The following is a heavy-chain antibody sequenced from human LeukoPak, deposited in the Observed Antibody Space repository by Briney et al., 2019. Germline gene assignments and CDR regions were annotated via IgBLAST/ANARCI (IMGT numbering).Heavy chain of an antibody. CDR3: ARDRRVFTIFGVPKYYYYYYMDV. J-gene: IGHJ6*03. CDR1: GGSISSYY. V-gene: IGHV4-59*01. CDR2: IYYSGST. D-gene: IGHD3-3*01. Sequence: SETLSLTCTVSGGSISSYYWSWIRQPPGKGLEWIGYIYYSGSTNYNPSLKSRVTISVDTSKNQFSLKLSSVTAADTAVYYCARDRRVFTIFGVPKYYYYYYMDVWGKGTTVTVSS.